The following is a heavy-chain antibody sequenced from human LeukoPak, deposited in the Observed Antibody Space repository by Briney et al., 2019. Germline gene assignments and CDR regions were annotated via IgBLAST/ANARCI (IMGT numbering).Heavy chain of an antibody. CDR1: GFTFSSYS. D-gene: IGHD6-19*01. CDR3: AKDLSSGWHNDAFDI. V-gene: IGHV3-30*18. CDR2: ISYDGSNK. Sequence: GGSLRLSCAASGFTFSSYSMNWVRQAPGKGLEWVAVISYDGSNKYYADSVKGRFTISRDNSKNTLYLQMNSLRAEDTAVYYCAKDLSSGWHNDAFDIWGQGTMVTVSS. J-gene: IGHJ3*02.